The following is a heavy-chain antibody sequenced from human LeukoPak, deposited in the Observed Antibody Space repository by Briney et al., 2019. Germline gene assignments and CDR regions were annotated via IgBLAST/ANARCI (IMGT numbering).Heavy chain of an antibody. D-gene: IGHD4-17*01. CDR1: GFTFSSYS. CDR2: ISSSSSYI. CDR3: ASAPGARSPDYGDYQLQGN. Sequence: GGSLRLSXAASGFTFSSYSMNWVRQAPGKGMEWLSSISSSSSYIYYADSVKGRFTISRDNAKNSLYLQMNSLRAEDTAVYYCASAPGARSPDYGDYQLQGNWGQGTLVTVSS. V-gene: IGHV3-21*01. J-gene: IGHJ4*02.